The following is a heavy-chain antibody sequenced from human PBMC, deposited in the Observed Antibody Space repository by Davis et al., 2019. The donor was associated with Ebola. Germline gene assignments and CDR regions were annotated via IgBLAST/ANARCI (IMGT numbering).Heavy chain of an antibody. CDR2: IWYDGSNK. Sequence: PGGSLRPSCAAPGFTSSSYGMHWVRQAPGKGLEWVAVIWYDGSNKYYADPVKGRFTISRDNSKNTMYLQMNSLRAEDTAVYYCAKTIGSSGWYPRNYGRTRGYYFDYWGQGTLVTVSS. CDR3: AKTIGSSGWYPRNYGRTRGYYFDY. CDR1: GFTSSSYG. D-gene: IGHD6-19*01. J-gene: IGHJ4*02. V-gene: IGHV3-33*06.